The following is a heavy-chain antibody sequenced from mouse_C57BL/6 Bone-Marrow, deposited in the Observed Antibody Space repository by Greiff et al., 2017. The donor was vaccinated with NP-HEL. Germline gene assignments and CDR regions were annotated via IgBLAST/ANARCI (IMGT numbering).Heavy chain of an antibody. CDR1: GYAFSSYW. Sequence: QVQLQQSGAELVKPGASVKISCKASGYAFSSYWMNWVKQRPGKGLEWIGQIYPGDGDTNYNGKFKGKATLTADKSSSTAYMQLSSLTSEDSAVYFCAREGGYYYGSSLYYFDYWGQGTTLTVSS. CDR2: IYPGDGDT. J-gene: IGHJ2*01. D-gene: IGHD1-1*01. V-gene: IGHV1-80*01. CDR3: AREGGYYYGSSLYYFDY.